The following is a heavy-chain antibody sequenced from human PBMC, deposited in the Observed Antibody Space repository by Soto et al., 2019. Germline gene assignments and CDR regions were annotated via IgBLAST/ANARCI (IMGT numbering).Heavy chain of an antibody. V-gene: IGHV1-2*02. CDR2: INPNSGGT. CDR1: GYSFTGYY. Sequence: ASVKVSCKASGYSFTGYYMHWVRQAPGQGLEWMGWINPNSGGTNYAQKFQGRVTMTRDTSISTAYMELSRLRSDDTAVYFCARPILLWFGGFDYWGQGTPVTVS. J-gene: IGHJ4*02. D-gene: IGHD3-10*01. CDR3: ARPILLWFGGFDY.